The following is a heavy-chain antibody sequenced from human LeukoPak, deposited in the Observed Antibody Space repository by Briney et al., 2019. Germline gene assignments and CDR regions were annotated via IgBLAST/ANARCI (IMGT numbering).Heavy chain of an antibody. V-gene: IGHV3-11*04. CDR1: GFTFSDYY. CDR2: IRSSGSTI. D-gene: IGHD2-2*01. Sequence: GGSLRLPCAASGFTFSDYYMSWIRQAPGKGLEWVSYIRSSGSTIYYADSVKGRFTISRDNAKNSLYLQMNSLRAEDTAVYYCARVDCSSTSCYEFDYWGQGTLVTVSS. CDR3: ARVDCSSTSCYEFDY. J-gene: IGHJ4*02.